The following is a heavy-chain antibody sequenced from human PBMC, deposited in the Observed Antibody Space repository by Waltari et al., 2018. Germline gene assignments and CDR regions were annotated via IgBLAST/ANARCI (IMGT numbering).Heavy chain of an antibody. Sequence: EVQLVESGGGLVQPGGSLRLSCAASGFSVGSYWRNWVRQAPGKGLVWVSRIVRDGSITSYADSVKGRFTISRDNAKNTLYLQMNSLRDEDTAVYYCARDYYYSIDYWGQGTVVTVSS. D-gene: IGHD3-10*01. V-gene: IGHV3-74*01. CDR3: ARDYYYSIDY. CDR2: IVRDGSIT. CDR1: GFSVGSYW. J-gene: IGHJ4*02.